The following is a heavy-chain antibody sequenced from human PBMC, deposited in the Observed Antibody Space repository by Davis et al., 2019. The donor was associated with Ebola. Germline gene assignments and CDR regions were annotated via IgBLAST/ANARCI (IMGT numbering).Heavy chain of an antibody. D-gene: IGHD6-19*01. J-gene: IGHJ3*02. Sequence: TLSLTCTVSGGSVSSTSYYWTWIRQPPGKGLEWIGYIYYSGSTNYNPSLNSRVTISLDTSKNQFSLKLSSMTAADTALYYCARWAGSSGDLRAFDIWGQGTMVTVSS. CDR3: ARWAGSSGDLRAFDI. CDR2: IYYSGST. CDR1: GGSVSSTSYY. V-gene: IGHV4-61*01.